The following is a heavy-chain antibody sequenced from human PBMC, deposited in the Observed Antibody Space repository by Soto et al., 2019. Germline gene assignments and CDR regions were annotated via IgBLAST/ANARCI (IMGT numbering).Heavy chain of an antibody. D-gene: IGHD3-22*01. V-gene: IGHV3-30*18. CDR2: ISDDGSNK. J-gene: IGHJ6*02. CDR1: GFTFSSYG. CDR3: AKVAITMIVVAPPDV. Sequence: GGSLRLSCAASGFTFSSYGMHWVRQAPGKGQEWVAGISDDGSNKYYADSVKGRFTISRDNSKNTLYLQMNSLRAEDTALYYCAKVAITMIVVAPPDVWGQGTTVTVSS.